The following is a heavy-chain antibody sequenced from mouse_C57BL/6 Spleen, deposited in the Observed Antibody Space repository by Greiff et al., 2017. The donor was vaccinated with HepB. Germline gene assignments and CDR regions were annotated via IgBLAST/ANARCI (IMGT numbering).Heavy chain of an antibody. Sequence: QVQLQQPGAELVIPGASVKLSCKASGYTFTSYWMHWVKQRPGQGLEWIGEIDPSDSYTNYNQKFKGKSTLTVDKSSSTAYMQLSSLTSEDSAVYYCAKDYGRDYAMDYWGQGTSVTVSS. CDR3: AKDYGRDYAMDY. J-gene: IGHJ4*01. CDR1: GYTFTSYW. D-gene: IGHD1-1*01. V-gene: IGHV1-69*01. CDR2: IDPSDSYT.